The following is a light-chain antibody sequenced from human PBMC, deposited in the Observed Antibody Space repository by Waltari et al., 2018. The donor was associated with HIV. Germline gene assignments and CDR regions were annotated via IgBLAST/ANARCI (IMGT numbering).Light chain of an antibody. CDR3: QQYGNAPPYT. V-gene: IGKV3-20*01. J-gene: IGKJ2*01. CDR1: ESVRSSH. Sequence: EIVLTQSPGTLSLSPGERATLSCRASESVRSSHLAWYQQKPGQAPRLLIFGTSSRATGVPDRFSGSGSGTDFTLTISRLEPEDCAVYYCQQYGNAPPYTFGQGTKLEI. CDR2: GTS.